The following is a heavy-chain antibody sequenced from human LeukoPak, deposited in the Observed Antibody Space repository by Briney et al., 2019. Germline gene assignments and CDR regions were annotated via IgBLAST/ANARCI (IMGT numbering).Heavy chain of an antibody. CDR2: ISINTDT. J-gene: IGHJ4*02. D-gene: IGHD1-26*01. Sequence: PGGSLRLSCAASGIAVTGNYMSCVRQTPGKGLEWVSFISINTDTFYADSVRGRFTTSRDSSENTLFLQMNSLRDEDSAVYYCAIAQSWDELFDSWGQGTLVTVSS. CDR3: AIAQSWDELFDS. V-gene: IGHV3-53*01. CDR1: GIAVTGNY.